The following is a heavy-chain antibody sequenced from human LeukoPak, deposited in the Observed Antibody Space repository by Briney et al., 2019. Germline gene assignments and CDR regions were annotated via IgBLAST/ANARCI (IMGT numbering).Heavy chain of an antibody. CDR1: GYTFTSYA. CDR3: TKASLAFGTKYFDP. V-gene: IGHV1-8*02. Sequence: ASVKVSCKASGYTFTSYAMNWVRQAPGQGLEWMGWMNPKSGNTGYGQKFQGRVTMTRVTSITTAYMELRSLRSDDTAVYYCTKASLAFGTKYFDPWGQGTLVTVSS. D-gene: IGHD3-10*01. CDR2: MNPKSGNT. J-gene: IGHJ5*02.